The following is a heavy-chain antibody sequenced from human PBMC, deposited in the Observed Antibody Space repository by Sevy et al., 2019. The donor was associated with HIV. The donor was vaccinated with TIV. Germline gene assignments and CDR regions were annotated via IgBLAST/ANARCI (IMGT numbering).Heavy chain of an antibody. CDR1: GFTFSDYY. CDR3: ATCLGVVAPLPGAFDI. J-gene: IGHJ3*02. D-gene: IGHD2-15*01. Sequence: GGSLRLSCAASGFTFSDYYMSWIRQAPGKGLEWVSYISSSGSTIYYADSVKGRFTISRDNAKNSLYLQMNSLRAEDTAVYYCATCLGVVAPLPGAFDIWGQGTMVTVSS. V-gene: IGHV3-11*01. CDR2: ISSSGSTI.